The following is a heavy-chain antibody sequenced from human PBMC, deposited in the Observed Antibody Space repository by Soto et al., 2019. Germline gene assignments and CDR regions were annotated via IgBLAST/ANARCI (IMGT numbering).Heavy chain of an antibody. J-gene: IGHJ6*02. V-gene: IGHV2-5*02. Sequence: KESGPTLVKPTQTLTLTCTFSGFSLSSSGVGVGWIRQPPGKAPEWLALIYWDEDKRYSPSLKTRLTITKDTSTNEVVLTMTTMDPVDTGTYYCAHKGGRGAGMDVWGQGTTVTVSS. CDR1: GFSLSSSGVG. CDR2: IYWDEDK. D-gene: IGHD2-15*01. CDR3: AHKGGRGAGMDV.